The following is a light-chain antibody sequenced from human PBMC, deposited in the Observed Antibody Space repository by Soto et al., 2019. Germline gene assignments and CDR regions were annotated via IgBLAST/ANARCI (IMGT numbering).Light chain of an antibody. V-gene: IGKV1-9*01. CDR3: EHLHWA. CDR1: QEISGY. Sequence: IQLTQSPSSLSASVGDRVTITCRASQEISGYLAWYQQTPGKAPKLLIYGVSTLQDGVSSSFSGRGSWTDFSLTISSLQPADFATYYCEHLHWAFGQGT. CDR2: GVS. J-gene: IGKJ1*01.